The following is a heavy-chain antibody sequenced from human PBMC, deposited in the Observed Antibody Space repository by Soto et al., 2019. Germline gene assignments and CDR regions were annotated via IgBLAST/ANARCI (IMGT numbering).Heavy chain of an antibody. J-gene: IGHJ4*02. CDR1: GYTFTSYG. V-gene: IGHV1-18*01. D-gene: IGHD2-15*01. CDR3: ARAHPVVAAATFSDY. CDR2: ISAYNGNT. Sequence: QVQLVQSGAEVKKPGASVKVSCKASGYTFTSYGISWVRQAPGQGLEWMGWISAYNGNTNYAQKLQGRVTMTTDTSTSTAYMERRSLRSDGTAVYYCARAHPVVAAATFSDYWGQGTLVTVSS.